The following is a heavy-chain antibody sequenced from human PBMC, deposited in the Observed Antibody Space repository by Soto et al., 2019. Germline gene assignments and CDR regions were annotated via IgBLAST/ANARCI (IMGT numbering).Heavy chain of an antibody. D-gene: IGHD1-1*01. V-gene: IGHV3-33*05. CDR2: ISYDGSD. CDR3: ARRWNYYLDF. CDR1: GFPFREFG. Sequence: ERLVQSGGGLVQPGRSLRLSCVASGFPFREFGMHWVRQAPGKGLEWVALISYDGSDYADSVKGRFTISRDDSRDTLFLHMDNLRPDDTGVYYCARRWNYYLDFWGQGTLVAVSS. J-gene: IGHJ4*02.